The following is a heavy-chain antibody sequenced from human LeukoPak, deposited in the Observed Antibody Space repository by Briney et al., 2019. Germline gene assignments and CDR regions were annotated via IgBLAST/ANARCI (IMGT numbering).Heavy chain of an antibody. CDR1: GGSISSGGYY. D-gene: IGHD6-13*01. V-gene: IGHV4-30-2*01. Sequence: SETLSLTCTVSGGSISSGGYYWSWIRQPPGKGLEWIGYIYHSGSTYYNPSLKSRVTISVDRSKYQFSLKLSSVPAVDTAVYYCARKGIAPAVGEIDYWGQRTLVTVYS. CDR3: ARKGIAPAVGEIDY. CDR2: IYHSGST. J-gene: IGHJ4*02.